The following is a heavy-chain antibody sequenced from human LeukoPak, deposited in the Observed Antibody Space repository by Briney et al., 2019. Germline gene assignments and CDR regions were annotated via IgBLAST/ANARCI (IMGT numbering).Heavy chain of an antibody. D-gene: IGHD3-10*01. CDR3: ARERDYGSGSFDY. Sequence: SETLSLTCTVSGGSISGTSYYWGWIRQPPGKGLEWIGSIYYSGSTYYNPSLKSRVTISVDTSKNQISLKLSSVTAADTAVYYCARERDYGSGSFDYWGQGTLVTVSS. J-gene: IGHJ4*02. CDR1: GGSISGTSYY. CDR2: IYYSGST. V-gene: IGHV4-39*02.